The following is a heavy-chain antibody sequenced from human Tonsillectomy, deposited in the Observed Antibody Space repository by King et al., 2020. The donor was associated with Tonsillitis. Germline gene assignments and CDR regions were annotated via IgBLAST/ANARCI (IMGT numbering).Heavy chain of an antibody. D-gene: IGHD6-13*01. V-gene: IGHV4-59*01. Sequence: VQLQESGPGLVKPSETLSLTCTVSGGSISNYFWSWIRQPPGKGLEWVGYIYYSGSTNYNPSLKSRVSISVDTSKNQLSLKLSSVTAADTAVYYCARVPWYSSSWYPSNYFDYWGQGTLVTVSS. CDR3: ARVPWYSSSWYPSNYFDY. J-gene: IGHJ4*02. CDR2: IYYSGST. CDR1: GGSISNYF.